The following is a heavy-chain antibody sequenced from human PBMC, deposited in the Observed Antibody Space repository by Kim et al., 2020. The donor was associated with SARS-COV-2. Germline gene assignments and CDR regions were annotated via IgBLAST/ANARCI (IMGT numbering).Heavy chain of an antibody. CDR1: GGSFSGYY. D-gene: IGHD6-19*01. Sequence: SETLSLTCAVYGGSFSGYYWSWIRQPPGKGLEWIGEINHSGSTNYNPSLKSRVTISVDTSKNQFSLKLSSVTAADTAVYYCARRPYSSGWYSGYWGQGTLVTVSS. CDR3: ARRPYSSGWYSGY. CDR2: INHSGST. J-gene: IGHJ4*02. V-gene: IGHV4-34*01.